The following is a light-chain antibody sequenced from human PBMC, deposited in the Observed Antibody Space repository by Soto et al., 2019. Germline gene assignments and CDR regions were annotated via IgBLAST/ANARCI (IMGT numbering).Light chain of an antibody. CDR3: QYYMSSVT. V-gene: IGKV3-20*01. Sequence: EIVLTQSPGSLSLSPGQRATLSCRASQSVDTTFFAWYQKKPGQAPRLLIYGASKRTTGTPGRFSGSGSGKDFTLIISRLDDEDFAVYYWQYYMSSVTFGQGTKLEIK. CDR2: GAS. J-gene: IGKJ2*01. CDR1: QSVDTTF.